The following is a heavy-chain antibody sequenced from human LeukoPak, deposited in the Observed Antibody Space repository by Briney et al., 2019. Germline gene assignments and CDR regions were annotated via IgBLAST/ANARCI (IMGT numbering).Heavy chain of an antibody. V-gene: IGHV3-21*01. CDR2: ISSSSSYI. D-gene: IGHD3-10*01. CDR3: ARDGSGSYSLDY. CDR1: GFTFSSYS. J-gene: IGHJ4*02. Sequence: GGSLRLSCAASGFTFSSYSMNWVRQAPGKGLEWVSSISSSSSYIYYADSVKGRSTISRDNAKNSLYLQMNSLRAEDTAVYYCARDGSGSYSLDYWGQGTLVTVSS.